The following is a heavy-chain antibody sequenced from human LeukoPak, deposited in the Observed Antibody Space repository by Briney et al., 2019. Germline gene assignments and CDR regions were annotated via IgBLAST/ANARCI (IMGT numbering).Heavy chain of an antibody. CDR1: GGTFSSYA. D-gene: IGHD3-22*01. Sequence: SVKVSCKASGGTFSSYAISWVRQAPGQGLEWMGGIIPIFGTANYAQKFQGRVTITADESTSTAYMELRSLRSDDTAVYYCARVGGNYYDSSGYYEYDYWGQGTLVTVSS. J-gene: IGHJ4*02. CDR2: IIPIFGTA. V-gene: IGHV1-69*13. CDR3: ARVGGNYYDSSGYYEYDY.